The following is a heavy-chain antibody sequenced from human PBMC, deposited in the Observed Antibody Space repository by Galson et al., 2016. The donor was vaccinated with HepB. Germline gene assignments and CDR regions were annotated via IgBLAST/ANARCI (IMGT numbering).Heavy chain of an antibody. CDR3: ARERTGSYFD. J-gene: IGHJ4*02. Sequence: SLRLSCAASGFTFNAHWLNWVRQAPGKGLEWVANIRGDGIVSYYAESVRGRFTNSRDNAQHSLYLQMNGRRVDETAVYYCARERTGSYFDCGQGGLVTVS. D-gene: IGHD3-10*01. CDR2: IRGDGIVS. V-gene: IGHV3-7*01. CDR1: GFTFNAHW.